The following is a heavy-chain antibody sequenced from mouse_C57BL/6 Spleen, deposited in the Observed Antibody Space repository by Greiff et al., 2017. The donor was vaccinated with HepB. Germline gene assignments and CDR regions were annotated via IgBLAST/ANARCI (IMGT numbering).Heavy chain of an antibody. CDR2: INPSTGGT. J-gene: IGHJ3*01. CDR3: ARLREYDYPWFAY. V-gene: IGHV1-42*01. D-gene: IGHD2-4*01. Sequence: EVQLQQSGPELVKPGASVKISCKASGYSFTGYYMNWVKQSPEKSLEWIGEINPSTGGTTYNQKFKAKATLTVDKSSSTAYMQLKSLTSEDSAVYYCARLREYDYPWFAYWGQGTLVTVSA. CDR1: GYSFTGYY.